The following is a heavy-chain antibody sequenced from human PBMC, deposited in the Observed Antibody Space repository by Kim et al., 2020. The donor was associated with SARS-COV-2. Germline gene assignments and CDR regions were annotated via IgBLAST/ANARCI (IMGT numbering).Heavy chain of an antibody. D-gene: IGHD5-12*01. CDR3: AKGSVATRAVTGFDP. J-gene: IGHJ5*02. V-gene: IGHV3-43*01. Sequence: DSVKGRFTISRDNSKNSLYLQMNSLRTEDTAVYYCAKGSVATRAVTGFDPWGQGTLVTVSS.